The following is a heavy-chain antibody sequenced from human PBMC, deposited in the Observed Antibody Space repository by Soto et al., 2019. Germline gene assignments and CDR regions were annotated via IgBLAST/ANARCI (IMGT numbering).Heavy chain of an antibody. CDR1: GYTFTSSG. D-gene: IGHD5-18*01. CDR2: ISSYNGNT. CDR3: AREGGQLWQKYYFYY. J-gene: IGHJ4*02. Sequence: ASVKVSCKASGYTFTSSGISWVRQAPGQGLEWMGWISSYNGNTDYAQKFQVRVTMTTDTSTRTAYMELRSLRSDDTAVYYCAREGGQLWQKYYFYYWGQGTLVTVSS. V-gene: IGHV1-18*01.